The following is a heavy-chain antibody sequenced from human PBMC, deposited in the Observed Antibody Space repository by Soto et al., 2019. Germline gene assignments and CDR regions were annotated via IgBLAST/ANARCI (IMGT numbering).Heavy chain of an antibody. D-gene: IGHD2-15*01. CDR3: AKDIAMNY. J-gene: IGHJ4*02. V-gene: IGHV3-30*18. CDR2: ISYDGSNK. Sequence: QVQLVESGGGVVQPGRSLRLSCAASGFTFSSYGMHWFRQAPGKGLEWVAVISYDGSNKYYADSVKGRFTISRDNSKNTLYLQMNSLRAEDTAVYYCAKDIAMNYWGQGTLVTVSS. CDR1: GFTFSSYG.